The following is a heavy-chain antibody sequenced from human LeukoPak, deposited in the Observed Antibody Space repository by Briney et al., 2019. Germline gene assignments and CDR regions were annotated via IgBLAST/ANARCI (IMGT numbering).Heavy chain of an antibody. CDR2: IYYSGST. J-gene: IGHJ6*03. CDR1: GGSISSSSYY. V-gene: IGHV4-39*07. D-gene: IGHD6-19*01. CDR3: ARSGYSSGWPLDYYYMDV. Sequence: SETLSLTCTVSGGSISSSSYYWGWIRQPPGMGLEWIGSIYYSGSTYYNPSLKSRVTISVDTSKNQFSLKLSSVTAADTAVYYCARSGYSSGWPLDYYYMDVWGKGTTVTISS.